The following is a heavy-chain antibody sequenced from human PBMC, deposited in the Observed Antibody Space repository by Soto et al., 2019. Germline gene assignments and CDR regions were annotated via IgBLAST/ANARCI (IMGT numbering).Heavy chain of an antibody. J-gene: IGHJ5*02. D-gene: IGHD3-9*01. CDR3: PRTSQSTLTTLDH. CDR2: IYYSGST. Sequence: QVQLQESGPGLVKPSQTLSLTCTVSGGSISSGGYYWSWIRQHPGKGLEWIGYIYYSGSTYYHPCRHRRVPISVDTYKNLFSRTLSSVTAAATTVYFCPRTSQSTLTTLDHWGQGTLVTVSS. V-gene: IGHV4-31*03. CDR1: GGSISSGGYY.